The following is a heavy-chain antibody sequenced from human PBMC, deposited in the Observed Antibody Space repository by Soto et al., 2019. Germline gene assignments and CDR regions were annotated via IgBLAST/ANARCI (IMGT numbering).Heavy chain of an antibody. CDR2: IIPVFGAP. D-gene: IGHD3-22*01. V-gene: IGHV1-69*13. Sequence: ASVKVSGKASGGIFSNFVITWVRQAPGHGLEWMGQIIPVFGAPNYAQMFQGRVTITADESTSTAYMELSSLRSDDTAVYYCASPGYDSSAYLPSAHWGQGTLVTVSS. J-gene: IGHJ1*01. CDR3: ASPGYDSSAYLPSAH. CDR1: GGIFSNFV.